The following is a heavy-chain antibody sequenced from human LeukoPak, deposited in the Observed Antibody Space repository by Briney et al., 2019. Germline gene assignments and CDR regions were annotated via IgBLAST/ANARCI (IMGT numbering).Heavy chain of an antibody. CDR2: IKQDGSEK. D-gene: IGHD3-10*02. CDR1: GFTFSSYW. CDR3: ARDVFLFRVPPGPLDY. Sequence: GGSLRLSCAASGFTFSSYWMSWVRQAPGKGLEWVANIKQDGSEKYYVDSVKGRFTISRDNAKNSLYLQMNSLRAEDTAVYYCARDVFLFRVPPGPLDYWGQGTLVTVSS. J-gene: IGHJ4*02. V-gene: IGHV3-7*03.